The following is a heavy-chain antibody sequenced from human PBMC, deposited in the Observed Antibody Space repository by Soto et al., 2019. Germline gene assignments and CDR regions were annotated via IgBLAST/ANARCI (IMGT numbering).Heavy chain of an antibody. V-gene: IGHV2-5*02. D-gene: IGHD5-12*01. J-gene: IGHJ4*02. CDR1: GFSLITSGVG. CDR3: AHSGDIVATFRYDY. Sequence: SGPTLVNPTQTLTLTFTFSGFSLITSGVGVGWIRQPPGKALEWLALIYWDDDKRYSPSLKSRLTITKDTSKNQVVLTMTNMEPVDTATYYCAHSGDIVATFRYDYWGQGTLVTVSS. CDR2: IYWDDDK.